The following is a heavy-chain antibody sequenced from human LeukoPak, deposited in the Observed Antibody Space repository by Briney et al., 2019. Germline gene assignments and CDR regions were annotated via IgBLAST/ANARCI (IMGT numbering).Heavy chain of an antibody. V-gene: IGHV3-66*01. J-gene: IGHJ4*02. CDR1: GFAASSNY. Sequence: PGGSLRLSCAASGFAASSNYMNWVRQAPGKGLEWVSLIYSGGSTYYADSVKGRFTISRDNSKNTLYLQMNSLRAEDTAVYYCARAGYYYDRSGYYYPFDYWGQGTLVTVSS. CDR3: ARAGYYYDRSGYYYPFDY. D-gene: IGHD3-22*01. CDR2: IYSGGST.